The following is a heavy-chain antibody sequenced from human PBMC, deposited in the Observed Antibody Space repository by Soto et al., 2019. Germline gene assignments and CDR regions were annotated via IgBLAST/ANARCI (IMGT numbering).Heavy chain of an antibody. D-gene: IGHD6-19*01. CDR3: ARVKQWLPTDYYGLDV. Sequence: SETLSLTCTVSGGSISSYYWSWIRQPAGKGLEWIGRIYTSGSTNYNPSLKSRVTMSVDTSKNQFSLKLSSVTAADTAVYYCARVKQWLPTDYYGLDVWGQGTTVTVSS. CDR2: IYTSGST. V-gene: IGHV4-4*07. CDR1: GGSISSYY. J-gene: IGHJ6*02.